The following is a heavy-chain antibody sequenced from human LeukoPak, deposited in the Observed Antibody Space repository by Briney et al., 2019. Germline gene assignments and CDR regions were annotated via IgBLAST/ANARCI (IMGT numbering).Heavy chain of an antibody. CDR1: GFTFSSYA. V-gene: IGHV3-23*01. CDR2: ISGSGGST. D-gene: IGHD4-17*01. J-gene: IGHJ4*02. Sequence: GGSLRLSCAASGFTFSSYAMSWVRQAPGKGLEWVSDISGSGGSTYYADSVKGRFTISRDNSKNTLYLQMNSLRAEDTAVYYRARYYGDYFDYWGQGTLVTVSS. CDR3: ARYYGDYFDY.